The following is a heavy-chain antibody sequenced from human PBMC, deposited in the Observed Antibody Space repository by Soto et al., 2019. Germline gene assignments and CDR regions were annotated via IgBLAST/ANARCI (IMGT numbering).Heavy chain of an antibody. CDR1: DDSINSDKYY. V-gene: IGHV4-39*01. CDR2: IYYRGNA. D-gene: IGHD3-9*01. CDR3: ARLEGLATISYYFSF. Sequence: SETLSLTCSVSDDSINSDKYYWGWIRQPPGKGLEWIGSIYYRGNAYYNPSLQTRVTISLDKSKSQFSLKLNSVTAADSAVYFCARLEGLATISYYFSFRGPGALVTVSS. J-gene: IGHJ4*02.